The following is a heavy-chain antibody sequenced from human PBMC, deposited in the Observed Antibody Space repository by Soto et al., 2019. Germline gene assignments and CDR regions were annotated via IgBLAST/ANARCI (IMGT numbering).Heavy chain of an antibody. J-gene: IGHJ4*02. Sequence: GESRRLSCGVSEFTFSSSWMHWVRQGPGKGVVWVSRMNTDGSIINYADSVKGLFTTSRDNAKNMLYLQMNGLRAEDTALYYCVTRWSEYWGQGTLVTVSS. V-gene: IGHV3-74*01. CDR2: MNTDGSII. CDR1: EFTFSSSW. D-gene: IGHD2-15*01. CDR3: VTRWSEY.